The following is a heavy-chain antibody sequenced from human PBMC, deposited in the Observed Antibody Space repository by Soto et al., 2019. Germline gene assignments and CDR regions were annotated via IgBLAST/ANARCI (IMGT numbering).Heavy chain of an antibody. V-gene: IGHV1-18*01. CDR2: ISPYNGNT. Sequence: QVQLVQSGAEVKTPGASVKVSCKASGYTFSSYAISWLRQAPGQGLEWMGWISPYNGNTNYAQSLQGRVVVTADTSTHTVFMDLGGLRSDDTAVYYCARGTTVTTTPTYYYMDVWGKGTTVTVSS. J-gene: IGHJ6*03. CDR3: ARGTTVTTTPTYYYMDV. D-gene: IGHD4-4*01. CDR1: GYTFSSYA.